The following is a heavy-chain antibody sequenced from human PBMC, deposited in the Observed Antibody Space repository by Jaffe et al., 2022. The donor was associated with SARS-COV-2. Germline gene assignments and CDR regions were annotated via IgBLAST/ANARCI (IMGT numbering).Heavy chain of an antibody. Sequence: EVQLVESGGGLAQPGGSLRLSCAASGFTFRSYWMYWVRQVPGKGLVWISRITGDGSVTNYADSAKGRFTISRDNARNMLYLQMNSLRVEDTAIYYCVKSPLDALDLWGQGTMVTVSS. CDR1: GFTFRSYW. CDR3: VKSPLDALDL. V-gene: IGHV3-74*01. CDR2: ITGDGSVT. J-gene: IGHJ3*01.